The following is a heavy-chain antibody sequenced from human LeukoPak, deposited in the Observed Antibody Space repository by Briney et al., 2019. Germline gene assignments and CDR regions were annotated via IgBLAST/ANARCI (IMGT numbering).Heavy chain of an antibody. V-gene: IGHV3-21*01. Sequence: GGSLRLSCAASGFTFSPYSMNWVRQAPGRGLEWVSSISSRSNYIYYADSVKGRFTISRDNAKNSVYLQMNSLRVEDTAVYYCARLGYCSSTNWFYFDYWGQGTLVTVSS. J-gene: IGHJ4*02. CDR1: GFTFSPYS. CDR2: ISSRSNYI. CDR3: ARLGYCSSTNWFYFDY. D-gene: IGHD2-2*01.